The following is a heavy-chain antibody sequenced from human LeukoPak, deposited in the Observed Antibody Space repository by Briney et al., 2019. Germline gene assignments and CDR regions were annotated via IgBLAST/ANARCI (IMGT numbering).Heavy chain of an antibody. CDR1: GYTFTAYY. D-gene: IGHD4-23*01. CDR2: INPSSGGA. V-gene: IGHV1-2*02. CDR3: ARGPPSTVLTPDDAFDI. J-gene: IGHJ3*02. Sequence: GASVKVSCKPSGYTFTAYYIHWVRQAPGQGLEWVAWINPSSGGANYAQKSQGRVTMTRDTSITTAYLELSSLRSDDTAVYYCARGPPSTVLTPDDAFDIWGHGTVVTVSS.